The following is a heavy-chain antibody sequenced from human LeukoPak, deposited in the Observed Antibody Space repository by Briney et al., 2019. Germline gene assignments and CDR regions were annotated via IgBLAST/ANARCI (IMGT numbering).Heavy chain of an antibody. CDR2: IEPSDSYT. CDR3: ARLPVYSGSGPNWFDP. D-gene: IGHD6-13*01. Sequence: GGSLNTSCKGFGSRFTSYWISWVRQMPGKGLEWMGRIEPSDSYTNYSPSFQGHVAITADKSFSTAFLQWSSPEAADTAMYYCARLPVYSGSGPNWFDPWGQGTLVTVSS. J-gene: IGHJ5*02. CDR1: GSRFTSYW. V-gene: IGHV5-10-1*01.